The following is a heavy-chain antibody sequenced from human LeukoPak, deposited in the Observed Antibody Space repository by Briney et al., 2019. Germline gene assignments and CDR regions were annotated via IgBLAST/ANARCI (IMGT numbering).Heavy chain of an antibody. CDR1: GFTFSSYS. CDR3: ARDSGGYSH. D-gene: IGHD3-22*01. V-gene: IGHV3-53*01. Sequence: GGSLRLSCAASGFTFSSYSMNWVRQAPGKGLEWVSVIYSGGSTYYADSVKGRFTISRDNSKNTLYLQMNSLRAEDTAVYYCARDSGGYSHWGQGTLVTVSS. J-gene: IGHJ4*02. CDR2: IYSGGST.